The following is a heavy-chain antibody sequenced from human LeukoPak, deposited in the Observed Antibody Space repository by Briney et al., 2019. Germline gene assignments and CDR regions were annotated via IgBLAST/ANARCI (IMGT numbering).Heavy chain of an antibody. J-gene: IGHJ6*03. D-gene: IGHD4-23*01. Sequence: GASVKVSCKPSGGTFGSYAFTWVRQAPGQGLEWMGRIFPVFGATNYPQKFQGRVTITADESTGTVFIELSSLRSDDTAVYYCERARFLVMTGNRPYYYYIDVWGTGTTVIVSS. CDR2: IFPVFGAT. CDR3: ERARFLVMTGNRPYYYYIDV. V-gene: IGHV1-69*13. CDR1: GGTFGSYA.